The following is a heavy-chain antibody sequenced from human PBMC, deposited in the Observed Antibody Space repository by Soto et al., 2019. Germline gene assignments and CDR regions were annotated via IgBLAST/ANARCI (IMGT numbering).Heavy chain of an antibody. Sequence: SETLSLTCTVSGGSISSGGYYWSWIRQHPGKGLEWIGYIYYSGSTYYNPSLKSRATISVDTSKNQFSLKLSSVTAADTAVYYCARDCGGSCYSGYYFSGMDVWGQGTSVTVSS. D-gene: IGHD2-15*01. CDR2: IYYSGST. V-gene: IGHV4-31*03. J-gene: IGHJ6*02. CDR1: GGSISSGGYY. CDR3: ARDCGGSCYSGYYFSGMDV.